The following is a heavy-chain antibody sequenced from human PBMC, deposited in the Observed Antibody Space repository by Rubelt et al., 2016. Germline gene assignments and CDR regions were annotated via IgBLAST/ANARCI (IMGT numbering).Heavy chain of an antibody. V-gene: IGHV1-69*04. J-gene: IGHJ4*02. Sequence: QVQLVQSGAEVKKPGASVKVSCKASGYTFTSYGISWVRQAPGQGLEWMGRIIPILGIANYAQKFQGMVTITADKSTSTAYMELSSLRSEDTSVDYCAREPSSGRDYWGQGTLVTVSS. CDR3: AREPSSGRDY. CDR2: IIPILGIA. D-gene: IGHD6-19*01. CDR1: GYTFTSYG.